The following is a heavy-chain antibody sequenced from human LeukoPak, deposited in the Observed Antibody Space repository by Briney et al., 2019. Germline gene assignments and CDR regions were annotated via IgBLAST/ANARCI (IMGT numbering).Heavy chain of an antibody. CDR1: GGSIISGDYY. D-gene: IGHD6-6*01. J-gene: IGHJ4*02. Sequence: SETLSLTCTVSGGSIISGDYYWGWIRHPPEKGLEWIGSIYYTGSTYSNPSLKSRVTISADTSKNQFSLKLKSVTAADTAVYYCARPTSRFWPYDYWGQGTLVTVSS. V-gene: IGHV4-39*01. CDR2: IYYTGST. CDR3: ARPTSRFWPYDY.